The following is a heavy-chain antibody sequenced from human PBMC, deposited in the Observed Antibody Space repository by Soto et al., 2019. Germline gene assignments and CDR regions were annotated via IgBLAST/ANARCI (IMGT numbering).Heavy chain of an antibody. CDR2: IKAYSGNT. J-gene: IGHJ4*02. CDR1: GYTFPTST. D-gene: IGHD4-17*01. V-gene: IGHV1-18*01. Sequence: GAEAKKPGASVKVSCKASGYTFPTSTISWVRQAPGQGLEWMGWIKAYSGNTNYAQKLQGRVTMTTDTSTNTAYMELRSLTSDDTAIYYCAIADYGDDDYWGQGTLVTVSS. CDR3: AIADYGDDDY.